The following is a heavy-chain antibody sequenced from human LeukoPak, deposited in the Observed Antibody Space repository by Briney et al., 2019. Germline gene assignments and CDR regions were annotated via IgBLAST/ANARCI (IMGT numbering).Heavy chain of an antibody. CDR2: ISGDGGST. V-gene: IGHV3-43*02. D-gene: IGHD5-24*01. CDR3: AKSRRWLQSYYFDY. CDR1: GFTFDDYA. Sequence: PGGSLRLSCAASGFTFDDYAMHWVRQAPGKGLEWVSLISGDGGSTYYADSVKGRFTISRDNSKNSLYLQMNSLRTGDTALYYCAKSRRWLQSYYFDYWGQGTLVTVSS. J-gene: IGHJ4*02.